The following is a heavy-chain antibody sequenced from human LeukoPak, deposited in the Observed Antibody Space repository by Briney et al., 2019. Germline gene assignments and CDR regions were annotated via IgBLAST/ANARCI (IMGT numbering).Heavy chain of an antibody. J-gene: IGHJ4*02. CDR3: ARHSGSYYGIDY. CDR1: GYGFTSYW. Sequence: GESLKICCKGSGYGFTSYWIVWVRQMPGKGLEWMGMIYSGDSDTRYSPSFQGQVTISADKSISTAYLQWSSLKASDTAMYYCARHSGSYYGIDYWGQGTLVTVSS. CDR2: IYSGDSDT. V-gene: IGHV5-51*01. D-gene: IGHD1-26*01.